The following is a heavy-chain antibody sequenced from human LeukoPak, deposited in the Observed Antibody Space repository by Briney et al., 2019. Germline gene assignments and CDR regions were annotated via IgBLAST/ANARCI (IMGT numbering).Heavy chain of an antibody. Sequence: GGSLRLSCAASGFTFSSYGMHWVRQAPGKGLEWVAVISYDGSNKYYADSVKGRFTISRDNSKNTLYLQMNSLRAEDTAVYYCAKGAVGAKGPTYFDYWGQGTLVTVSS. CDR1: GFTFSSYG. J-gene: IGHJ4*02. CDR2: ISYDGSNK. V-gene: IGHV3-30*18. D-gene: IGHD1-26*01. CDR3: AKGAVGAKGPTYFDY.